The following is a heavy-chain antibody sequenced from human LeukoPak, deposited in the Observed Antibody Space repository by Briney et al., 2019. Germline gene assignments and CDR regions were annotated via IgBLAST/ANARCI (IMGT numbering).Heavy chain of an antibody. V-gene: IGHV4-30-4*08. J-gene: IGHJ2*01. D-gene: IGHD2-2*02. Sequence: PSETLSLTCTVSGGSISSGDSYWSWIRQPPGKGLEWIGFIYYSGSTYYNPSLKSRLTISVDTSKNQFSLKLSSVTAADTAVYYCARVWGYCRSTSCYIHWYFDLWGRGTLVTVSS. CDR3: ARVWGYCRSTSCYIHWYFDL. CDR2: IYYSGST. CDR1: GGSISSGDSY.